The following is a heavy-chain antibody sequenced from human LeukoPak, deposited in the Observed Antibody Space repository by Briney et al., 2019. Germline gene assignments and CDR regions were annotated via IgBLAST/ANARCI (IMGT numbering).Heavy chain of an antibody. CDR1: GFTFSSYG. CDR2: ISYDGSNK. J-gene: IGHJ5*02. D-gene: IGHD2-21*02. CDR3: AKDVTGGWFDP. Sequence: GSLRLSCAASGFTFSSYGMHWVRQAPGKGLEWVAVISYDGSNKYYADSVKGRFTTSRDNSKNTLYLQMNSLRAEDTVVYYCAKDVTGGWFDPWGQGTLVTVSS. V-gene: IGHV3-30*18.